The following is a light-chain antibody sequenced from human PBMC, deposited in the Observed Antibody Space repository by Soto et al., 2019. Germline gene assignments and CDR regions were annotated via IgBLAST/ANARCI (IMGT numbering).Light chain of an antibody. Sequence: ELLMTQAPATLSVSPGERANLSCRASQSVRSNSAWYQQKPRQAPRLLIYGASTRATGIPARLSGSASGTEFPLTISSLKSEDSAVYYCQQYNNWWTFGQGTKVDIK. CDR2: GAS. J-gene: IGKJ1*01. CDR3: QQYNNWWT. CDR1: QSVRSN. V-gene: IGKV3-15*01.